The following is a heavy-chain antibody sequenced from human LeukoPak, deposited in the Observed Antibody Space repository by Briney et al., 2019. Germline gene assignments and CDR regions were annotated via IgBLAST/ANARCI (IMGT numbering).Heavy chain of an antibody. Sequence: ASETLSLTCTVSGGSISSGDYYWSWIRQPPGKGLEWIGYIYYSGSTYYNPSLKSRVTISVDTSKNQFSLKLSSVTAADTAVYYCARAHYDYVWGSYRYFDYWGQGTLVTVSS. CDR3: ARAHYDYVWGSYRYFDY. J-gene: IGHJ4*02. V-gene: IGHV4-30-4*08. CDR1: GGSISSGDYY. D-gene: IGHD3-16*02. CDR2: IYYSGST.